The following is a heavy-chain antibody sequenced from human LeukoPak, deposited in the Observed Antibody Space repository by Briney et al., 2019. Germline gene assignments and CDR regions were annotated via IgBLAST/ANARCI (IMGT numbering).Heavy chain of an antibody. Sequence: GESLKISCAASGFTFSSYAMSWVRQAPGKGLEWVSAISGSGGSTYYADSVKGRFTISRDNSENTLYLQRNSLRAEDTAVYYCAKDRSYSYDYWGQGTLVTVSS. CDR3: AKDRSYSYDY. CDR1: GFTFSSYA. V-gene: IGHV3-23*01. CDR2: ISGSGGST. D-gene: IGHD5-18*01. J-gene: IGHJ4*02.